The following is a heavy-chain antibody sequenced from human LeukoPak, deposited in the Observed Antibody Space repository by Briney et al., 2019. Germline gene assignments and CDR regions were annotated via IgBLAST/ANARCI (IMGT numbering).Heavy chain of an antibody. Sequence: GSSVKVPCKASGGTFSSYAISWVRQAPGQGLEWIGRIIPILGIANYAQKFQGRVTITADKSTSTAYMELSSLRSEDTAVYYCSLGARRGTMVRGPWGQGTLVTVSS. J-gene: IGHJ5*02. CDR2: IIPILGIA. V-gene: IGHV1-69*04. CDR1: GGTFSSYA. D-gene: IGHD3-10*01. CDR3: SLGARRGTMVRGP.